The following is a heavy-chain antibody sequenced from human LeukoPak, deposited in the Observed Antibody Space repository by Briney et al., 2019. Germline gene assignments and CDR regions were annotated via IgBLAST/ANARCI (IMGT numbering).Heavy chain of an antibody. CDR2: ISAYNGNT. D-gene: IGHD3-9*01. Sequence: ASVKVSCKASGYTFTSYGISWVRQAPGQGLEWMGWISAYNGNTNFAQKLPGRVTMTTDTSTSTAYMDLRSLRSDDTAVHYCARDQAATNTQVRFCLDWGQGTLVTVSS. V-gene: IGHV1-18*01. J-gene: IGHJ4*02. CDR1: GYTFTSYG. CDR3: ARDQAATNTQVRFCLD.